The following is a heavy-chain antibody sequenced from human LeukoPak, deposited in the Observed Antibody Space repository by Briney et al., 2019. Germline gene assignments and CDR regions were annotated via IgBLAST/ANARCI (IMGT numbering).Heavy chain of an antibody. Sequence: SETLSLTCAVSGGSISSNNWWSWVRQPPGKGLERIGEIYRSGSTNYNPSLKSRVTISVDKSKNQFSLKLSSVTAADTAVYYCAGTSSWYVLVDSNWFDPWGQGTLVTVSS. CDR3: AGTSSWYVLVDSNWFDP. V-gene: IGHV4-4*02. J-gene: IGHJ5*02. CDR2: IYRSGST. CDR1: GGSISSNNW. D-gene: IGHD6-13*01.